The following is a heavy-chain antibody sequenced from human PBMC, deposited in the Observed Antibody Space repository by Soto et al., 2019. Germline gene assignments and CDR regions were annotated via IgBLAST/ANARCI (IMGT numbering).Heavy chain of an antibody. CDR2: IIPILGIA. CDR1: GGTFSSYT. D-gene: IGHD3-3*01. Sequence: QVQLVQSGAEVKKPGSSVKVSCKASGGTFSSYTISWVRQAPGQGLEWMGRIIPILGIANYAQKFQGRVTTTADKSTSTAYMELSSLRSEDTAVYYCARDRDDFWSGNFDYWGQGTLVTVSS. J-gene: IGHJ4*02. V-gene: IGHV1-69*08. CDR3: ARDRDDFWSGNFDY.